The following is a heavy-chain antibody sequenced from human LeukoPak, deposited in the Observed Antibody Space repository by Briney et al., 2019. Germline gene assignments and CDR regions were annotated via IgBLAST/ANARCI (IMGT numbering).Heavy chain of an antibody. CDR3: ARGPSITMVRGGQWYYYMDV. CDR1: GYTFTSYG. Sequence: VASVKVSCKASGYTFTSYGISWVRQAPGQGLEWMGWISAYNGDTNYAQKLQGRVTVTRDTSTSTVYMELSSLRSEDTAVYYCARGPSITMVRGGQWYYYMDVWGKGTTVTISS. V-gene: IGHV1-18*01. CDR2: ISAYNGDT. J-gene: IGHJ6*03. D-gene: IGHD3-10*01.